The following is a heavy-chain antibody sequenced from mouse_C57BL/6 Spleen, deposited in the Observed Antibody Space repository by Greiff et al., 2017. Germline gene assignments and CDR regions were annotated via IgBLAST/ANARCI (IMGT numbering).Heavy chain of an antibody. CDR3: ARRGSYYGSSPEGMDY. CDR1: GYTFTGYW. D-gene: IGHD1-1*01. Sequence: QVQLKQSGAELMKPGASVKLSCKATGYTFTGYWIEWVKQRPGHGLEWIGAILPGSGSTNYNEKCKGKATFTADTSSNTAYMQLSSLTTEDSAIYYCARRGSYYGSSPEGMDYWGQGTSVTVSS. J-gene: IGHJ4*01. CDR2: ILPGSGST. V-gene: IGHV1-9*01.